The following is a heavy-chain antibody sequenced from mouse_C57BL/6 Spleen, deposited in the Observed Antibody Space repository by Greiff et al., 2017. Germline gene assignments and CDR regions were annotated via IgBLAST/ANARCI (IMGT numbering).Heavy chain of an antibody. CDR1: GYTFTSYD. V-gene: IGHV1-85*01. D-gene: IGHD1-1*01. CDR2: IYPRDGSN. CDR3: ARFGTTVVARTYYAMDY. J-gene: IGHJ4*01. Sequence: QVQLQQSGPELVKPGASVKLSCKASGYTFTSYDINWVKQRPGQGLEWIGWIYPRDGSNKYNEKFKGKATLTVDPSSSTAYMELHSLTSEDSAVYFCARFGTTVVARTYYAMDYWGQGTSVTVSS.